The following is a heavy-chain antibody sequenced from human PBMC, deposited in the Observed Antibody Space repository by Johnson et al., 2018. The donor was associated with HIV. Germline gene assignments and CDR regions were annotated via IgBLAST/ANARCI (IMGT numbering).Heavy chain of an antibody. CDR1: GFTFSNYA. V-gene: IGHV3-30*04. Sequence: QVQLVESGGGVVQPGRSLRLSCAASGFTFSNYAMHWVRQAPGKGLDWVAVIWFDGNNKYYADSVKGRFTISRDNSKNTLYLQMNSLRAEDTAVYFCARGPIADDAFDIWGQGTMVTVSS. J-gene: IGHJ3*02. CDR2: IWFDGNNK. CDR3: ARGPIADDAFDI. D-gene: IGHD3-16*02.